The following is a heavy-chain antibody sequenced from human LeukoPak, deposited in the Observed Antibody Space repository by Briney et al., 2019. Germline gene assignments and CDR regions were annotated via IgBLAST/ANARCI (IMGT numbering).Heavy chain of an antibody. CDR3: ARDEETGFDY. Sequence: SETLSLTCTVSGYSISSGYYWGWIRQPPGKGLEWIGSIYHSGSTYYNPSLKSRVTISVDTSKNQFSLKLSSVTAADTAVYYCARDEETGFDYWGQGTLVTVSS. J-gene: IGHJ4*02. V-gene: IGHV4-38-2*02. CDR1: GYSISSGYY. CDR2: IYHSGST.